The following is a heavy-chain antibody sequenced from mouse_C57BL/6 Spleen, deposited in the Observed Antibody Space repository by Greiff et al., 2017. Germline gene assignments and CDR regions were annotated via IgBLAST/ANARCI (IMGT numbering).Heavy chain of an antibody. D-gene: IGHD2-3*01. V-gene: IGHV5-16*01. CDR2: INYDGSST. CDR3: SREDAGYYYFDY. CDR1: GFTFSDYY. J-gene: IGHJ2*01. Sequence: EVKLVESEGGLVQPGSSMKLSCTASGFTFSDYYMAWVRQVPEKGLEWVANINYDGSSTYYLDSLKSRFIISRDNAKNILYLQMSSLQSEDTTTYYCSREDAGYYYFDYWGQGTTLTVSS.